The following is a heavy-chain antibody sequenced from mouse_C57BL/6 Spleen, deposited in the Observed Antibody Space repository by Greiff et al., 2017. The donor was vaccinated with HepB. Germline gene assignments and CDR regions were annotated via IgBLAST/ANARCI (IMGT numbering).Heavy chain of an antibody. D-gene: IGHD2-3*01. J-gene: IGHJ4*01. CDR3: ARKAYDGYYPYAMDD. V-gene: IGHV2-9-1*01. CDR1: GFSFTSYA. CDR2: IWTGGGT. Sequence: QVQLKESGPGLVAPSQSLSITCTVSGFSFTSYAISWVRQPPGKGLEWLGVIWTGGGTNYNSDLKSRLSIIKDNSKSQVLLKKNRLHTDDTARYYCARKAYDGYYPYAMDDWGQGTSVTVSS.